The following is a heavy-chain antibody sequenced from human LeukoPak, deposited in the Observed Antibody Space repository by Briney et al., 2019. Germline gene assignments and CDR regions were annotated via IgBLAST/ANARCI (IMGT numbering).Heavy chain of an antibody. V-gene: IGHV1-69*04. CDR1: GYTFTSYG. CDR3: ARGGGSCYSDY. CDR2: IIPILGIA. Sequence: SVKVSCKASGYTFTSYGISWVRQAPGQGLEWMGRIIPILGIANYAQKFQGRVTITADKSTSTAYMELSSLRSEDTAVYYCARGGGSCYSDYWGQGTLVTVSS. D-gene: IGHD2-15*01. J-gene: IGHJ4*02.